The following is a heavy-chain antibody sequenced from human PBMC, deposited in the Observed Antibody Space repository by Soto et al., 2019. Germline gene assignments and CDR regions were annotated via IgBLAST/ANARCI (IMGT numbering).Heavy chain of an antibody. V-gene: IGHV1-69*01. J-gene: IGHJ4*02. CDR2: IIPIFGTA. D-gene: IGHD2-15*01. Sequence: QVQLVQSGAEVKKPGSSVKVSCKASGGTFSSYAISWVRQAPGQGLEWMGGIIPIFGTANYAQKFQGRVTITADESTRTSYMELSSLRSEDTAVYCCARDLEDCSGGSCFPGSLDYWGQGTLVTVSS. CDR3: ARDLEDCSGGSCFPGSLDY. CDR1: GGTFSSYA.